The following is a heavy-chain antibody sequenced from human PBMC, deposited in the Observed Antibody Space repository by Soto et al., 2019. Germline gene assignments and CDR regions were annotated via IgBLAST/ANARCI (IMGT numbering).Heavy chain of an antibody. CDR3: ASLTGYSSSWFDY. CDR2: ISYDGSNK. Sequence: GGSLRLSCAASGFTFSSYAMHWVRQAPGKGLEWVAVISYDGSNKYYADSVKGRFTISRDNSKNTLYLQMNSLRAEDTAVYYCASLTGYSSSWFDYWGQGTLVTVSS. D-gene: IGHD6-13*01. V-gene: IGHV3-30-3*01. J-gene: IGHJ5*01. CDR1: GFTFSSYA.